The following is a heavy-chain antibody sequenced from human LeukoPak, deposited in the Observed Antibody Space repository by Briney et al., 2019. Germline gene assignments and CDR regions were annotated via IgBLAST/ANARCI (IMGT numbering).Heavy chain of an antibody. J-gene: IGHJ6*02. Sequence: ASVKVSCKASGYTFTSYGISWVRQAPGQGLEWMGRIIPILGIANYAQKFQGRVTITADKSTSTAYMELSSLRSEDTAVYYCANVEMATKGYGMDVWGQGTTVTVSS. CDR3: ANVEMATKGYGMDV. D-gene: IGHD5-24*01. CDR1: GYTFTSYG. CDR2: IIPILGIA. V-gene: IGHV1-69*04.